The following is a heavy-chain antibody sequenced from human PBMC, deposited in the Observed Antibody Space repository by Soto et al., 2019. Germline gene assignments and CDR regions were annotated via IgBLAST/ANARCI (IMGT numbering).Heavy chain of an antibody. J-gene: IGHJ4*02. V-gene: IGHV1-69*02. D-gene: IGHD3-3*01. CDR1: GGTFSSYT. CDR3: ARGFQYDFWSGSTFDY. Sequence: QVQLVQSGAEVQKPGSSVKVSCKASGGTFSSYTISWVRQAPGQGLEWMGRIIPILGIANYAQKFQGRVTITADKSTSTAYMELSSLRSEDTAVYYCARGFQYDFWSGSTFDYWGQGTLVTVSS. CDR2: IIPILGIA.